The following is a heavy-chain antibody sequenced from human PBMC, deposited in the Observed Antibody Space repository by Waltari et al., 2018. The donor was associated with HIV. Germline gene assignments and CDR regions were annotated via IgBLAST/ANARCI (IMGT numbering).Heavy chain of an antibody. J-gene: IGHJ4*02. V-gene: IGHV3-23*01. D-gene: IGHD6-19*01. CDR1: GFTFRSYA. CDR2: ISGSGIST. Sequence: EVQLLESGGGLVQPGGSLRLSCAASGFTFRSYAMSWVRQAPGKEMGWVSVISGSGISTQYTDSVKGRFTISRDTSTTTLYLQMNNLRAEDTALYYCTRGADTLSSGSHDYWGQGTLVTVSS. CDR3: TRGADTLSSGSHDY.